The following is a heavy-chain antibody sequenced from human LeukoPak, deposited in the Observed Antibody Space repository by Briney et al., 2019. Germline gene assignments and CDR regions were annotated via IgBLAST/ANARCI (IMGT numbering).Heavy chain of an antibody. J-gene: IGHJ4*02. D-gene: IGHD3-22*01. CDR3: AKDLTYYDSSGSFDY. CDR1: GFTFDDYA. Sequence: GGSLRLSCAASGFTFDDYAMHWVRHAPGKGLEWVSGISWNSGSIGYADSVKGRFTISRDNAKNSLYLQMNSLRAEDTALYYCAKDLTYYDSSGSFDYWGQGTLVTVSS. V-gene: IGHV3-9*01. CDR2: ISWNSGSI.